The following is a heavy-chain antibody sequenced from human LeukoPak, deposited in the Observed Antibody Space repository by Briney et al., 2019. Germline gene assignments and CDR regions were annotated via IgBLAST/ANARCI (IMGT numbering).Heavy chain of an antibody. CDR1: GFTLADYA. Sequence: GGSLRLSCSVSGFTLADYAMSWVRQAPGKGLEWVAVIRAKSYGGTTEYAASVKGRFTISRDDSKSIAYLQMNSLKIEDTAVYYCAAKQQLAFWGQGALVAVSS. CDR3: AAKQQLAF. D-gene: IGHD6-13*01. CDR2: IRAKSYGGTT. V-gene: IGHV3-49*04. J-gene: IGHJ4*02.